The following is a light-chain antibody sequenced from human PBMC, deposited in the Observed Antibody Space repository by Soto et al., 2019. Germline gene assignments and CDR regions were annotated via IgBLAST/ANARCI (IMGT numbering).Light chain of an antibody. Sequence: AIRMTQSPSSLSASTGDRVTMTCRASQGISSYLAWYQQKPGKAPKLLIYAASTLQSGVPSRFSGSGSGTDFTLTITGLQPDDFATYYCQNYNGPPWTFGQGTKVDIK. CDR3: QNYNGPPWT. J-gene: IGKJ1*01. CDR1: QGISSY. V-gene: IGKV1-8*01. CDR2: AAS.